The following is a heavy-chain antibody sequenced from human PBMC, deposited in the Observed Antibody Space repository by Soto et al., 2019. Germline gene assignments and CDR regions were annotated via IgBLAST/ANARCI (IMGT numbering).Heavy chain of an antibody. CDR3: TTSVDRTYNWNEED. V-gene: IGHV3-73*02. D-gene: IGHD1-20*01. J-gene: IGHJ4*01. CDR2: IRSKANSYAT. Sequence: EVQLVESGGGLVQPGGSLKLSCAASGFTFSGSAMHWVRQASGKGLEWVGRIRSKANSYATAYAASVKGRFTISRDDSKNTAYPQLNSLITEDTAVYYCTTSVDRTYNWNEEDWVQGTLVTVSS. CDR1: GFTFSGSA.